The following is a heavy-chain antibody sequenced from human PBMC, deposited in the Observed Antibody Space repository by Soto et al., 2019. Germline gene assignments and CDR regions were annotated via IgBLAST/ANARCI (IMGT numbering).Heavy chain of an antibody. J-gene: IGHJ4*02. CDR1: GFTLKDST. CDR3: AGVRSDSSGYAYFVY. CDR2: ISVDGGNA. D-gene: IGHD5-12*01. V-gene: IGHV3-30*14. Sequence: GGSLRLSCAASGFTLKDSTMRRVRLAPDKGLEWVALISVDGGNANYADSVQGRFTIARDNSKNTLLLQMYSLRPDDTAIYYCAGVRSDSSGYAYFVYEGQGALVTVSS.